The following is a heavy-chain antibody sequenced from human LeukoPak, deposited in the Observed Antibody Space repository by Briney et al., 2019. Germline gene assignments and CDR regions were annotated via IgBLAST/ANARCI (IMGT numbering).Heavy chain of an antibody. Sequence: GGSLRLSCAASGFTFSSYSMNWVRRAPGKGLEWVAFIRYDGSNKYYADSVKGRFTISRDNSKNTLYLQMNSLRAEDTAVYYCAKDGRIAVAGTFVFDYWGQGTLVTVSS. V-gene: IGHV3-30*02. D-gene: IGHD6-19*01. CDR3: AKDGRIAVAGTFVFDY. CDR1: GFTFSSYS. CDR2: IRYDGSNK. J-gene: IGHJ4*02.